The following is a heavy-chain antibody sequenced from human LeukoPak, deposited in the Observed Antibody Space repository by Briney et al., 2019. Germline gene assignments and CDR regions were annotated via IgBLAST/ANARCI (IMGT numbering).Heavy chain of an antibody. V-gene: IGHV1-8*01. CDR1: GYTFTSYD. D-gene: IGHD6-6*01. Sequence: ASVKVSCKASGYTFTSYDINWVRQAPGQGLEWMGWMNPNSGNTGYAQKFQGRVTITRNTSISTAYMELSSLRSEDTAVYYCARGVAARPFYYYYYYMDVWGKGTTVTVSS. CDR3: ARGVAARPFYYYYYYMDV. J-gene: IGHJ6*03. CDR2: MNPNSGNT.